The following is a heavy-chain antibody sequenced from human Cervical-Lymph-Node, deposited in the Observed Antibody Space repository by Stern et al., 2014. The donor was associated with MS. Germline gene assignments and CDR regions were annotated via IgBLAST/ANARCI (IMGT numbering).Heavy chain of an antibody. CDR1: GGSISSGSDY. CDR2: IHPSANT. CDR3: ASGYRLFEY. Sequence: VQLVESGPGLVKPSQTLSLACTVSGGSISSGSDYWIWIRQSAGKGLEWIGRIHPSANTFYNSSLQSRVTISLDTSQKPFSLKLSSVTAADTAVYYCASGYRLFEYWGQGTLVTVSS. D-gene: IGHD5-12*01. J-gene: IGHJ4*02. V-gene: IGHV4-61*02.